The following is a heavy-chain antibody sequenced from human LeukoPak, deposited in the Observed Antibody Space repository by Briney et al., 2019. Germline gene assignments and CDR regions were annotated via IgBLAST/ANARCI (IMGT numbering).Heavy chain of an antibody. V-gene: IGHV1-69*01. CDR1: GGTFSSYA. CDR3: ASHGGNPQGYYYGRDV. CDR2: IIPIFGTA. D-gene: IGHD4-23*01. Sequence: SVKVSCKACGGTFSSYAISWVRQALGQGLEWMGGIIPIFGTANYAQKFQGRVTITADESTSTAYMELSSLRSEDTAVYYCASHGGNPQGYYYGRDVWGQGTTVTVSS. J-gene: IGHJ6*02.